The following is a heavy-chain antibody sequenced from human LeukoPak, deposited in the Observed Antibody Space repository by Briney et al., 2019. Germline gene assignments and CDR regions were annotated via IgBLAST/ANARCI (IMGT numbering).Heavy chain of an antibody. J-gene: IGHJ5*02. CDR2: SNPNSGVT. Sequence: GASVKVSCKAFGYTFTGYYTHWVRQAPGQGLEWMGWSNPNSGVTNYAQKFQGRVTMTRATSISTAYMELSSLRSDDTAVYYCARGRGTTVTTSDWFDPWGQGTLVTVSS. V-gene: IGHV1-2*02. CDR1: GYTFTGYY. D-gene: IGHD4-17*01. CDR3: ARGRGTTVTTSDWFDP.